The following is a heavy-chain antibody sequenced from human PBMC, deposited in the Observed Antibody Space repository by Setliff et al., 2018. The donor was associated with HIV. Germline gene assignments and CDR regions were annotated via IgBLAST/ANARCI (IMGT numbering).Heavy chain of an antibody. D-gene: IGHD2-2*01. CDR3: ARDFGGYCSSMSCPGLFDP. J-gene: IGHJ5*02. CDR2: IIPISGTA. Sequence: SVKVYCKASGYTFTGYYMHWVRQAPGQGLEWMGGIIPISGTANYAQKFQGRVTITTDESTSTAYMELSGLRSEDTAVYYCARDFGGYCSSMSCPGLFDPWGQGTLVTVSS. CDR1: GYTFTGYY. V-gene: IGHV1-69*05.